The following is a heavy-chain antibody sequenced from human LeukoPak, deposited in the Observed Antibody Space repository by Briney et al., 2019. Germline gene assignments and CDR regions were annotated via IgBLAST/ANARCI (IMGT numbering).Heavy chain of an antibody. D-gene: IGHD2-2*01. CDR2: IYTSGST. J-gene: IGHJ6*02. CDR3: ARGRRRPVPAAPSYYYYGMDV. CDR1: GGSISSGSYY. Sequence: SETLSLTCTVSGGSISSGSYYWSWIRQPAGTGLEWIGRIYTSGSTNYNPSLKSRVTISVDTSKNQFSLKLSSVTAADTAVYYCARGRRRPVPAAPSYYYYGMDVWGQGTTVTVSS. V-gene: IGHV4-61*02.